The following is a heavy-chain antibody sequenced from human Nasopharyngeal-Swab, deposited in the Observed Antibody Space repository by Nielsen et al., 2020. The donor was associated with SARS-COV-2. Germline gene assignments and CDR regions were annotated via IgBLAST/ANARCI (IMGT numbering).Heavy chain of an antibody. Sequence: WVRQAPGQGLEWMGGIIPIFGTANYAQKCQGRVTITADESTSTAYMELSSLRSEDTAVYYCASTGPGVVVAATTFDYWGQGTLVTVSS. D-gene: IGHD2-15*01. V-gene: IGHV1-69*01. CDR3: ASTGPGVVVAATTFDY. CDR2: IIPIFGTA. J-gene: IGHJ4*02.